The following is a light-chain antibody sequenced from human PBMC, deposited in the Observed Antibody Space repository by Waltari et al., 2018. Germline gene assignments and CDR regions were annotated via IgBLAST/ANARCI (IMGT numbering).Light chain of an antibody. Sequence: DIQMTQSPSTLSASVGDRVTIPCRASQTIGRWLAWYQQKPGKAPRLLIYDASTLEAGVPLRFSGSTSGTEFTLTISSLQPVDFATYYCQEYNTYTFGQGTKLEIK. J-gene: IGKJ2*01. CDR2: DAS. CDR1: QTIGRW. V-gene: IGKV1-5*01. CDR3: QEYNTYT.